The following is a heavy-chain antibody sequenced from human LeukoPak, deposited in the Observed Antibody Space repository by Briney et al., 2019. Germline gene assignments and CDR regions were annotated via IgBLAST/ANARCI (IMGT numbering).Heavy chain of an antibody. V-gene: IGHV1-18*01. CDR1: GGTFSSYA. CDR3: ARDDSGYSSGWYYLGGTLWSPPGNYFDY. D-gene: IGHD6-19*01. J-gene: IGHJ4*02. Sequence: GASVKVSCKASGGTFSSYAISWVRQAPGQGLEWMGWISAYNGNTNYAQRLQGRVTMTTDTSTSTAYMELRSLRSDDTAVYYCARDDSGYSSGWYYLGGTLWSPPGNYFDYWGQGTLVTVSS. CDR2: ISAYNGNT.